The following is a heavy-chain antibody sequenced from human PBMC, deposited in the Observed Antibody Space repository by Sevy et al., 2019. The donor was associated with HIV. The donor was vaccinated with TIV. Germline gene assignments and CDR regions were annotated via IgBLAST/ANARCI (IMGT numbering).Heavy chain of an antibody. Sequence: GGSLRLSCAASRFIFNDYGMHWVRQAPGKGLEWVAFIQYDGNDKYYADSMRGRFTISRDNSKNMLFLQMNSLRSEDTAMYYCATNTAAAGAGGFDYWGQGTLVTVSS. D-gene: IGHD6-13*01. CDR2: IQYDGNDK. J-gene: IGHJ4*02. CDR3: ATNTAAAGAGGFDY. CDR1: RFIFNDYG. V-gene: IGHV3-30*02.